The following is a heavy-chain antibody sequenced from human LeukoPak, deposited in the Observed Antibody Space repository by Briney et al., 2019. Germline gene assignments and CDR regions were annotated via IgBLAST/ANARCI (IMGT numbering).Heavy chain of an antibody. CDR3: ARDSIVVVPAAIGH. V-gene: IGHV4-38-2*02. J-gene: IGHJ5*02. D-gene: IGHD2-2*01. CDR1: GYSISSGYY. CDR2: IYHSGST. Sequence: SETLSLTCTVSGYSISSGYYWGWIRQPPGKGLEWIGSIYHSGSTYYNPSLKSRVTISVDTSKNQFSLKLSSVTAADTAVYYCARDSIVVVPAAIGHWGQGTLVTVSS.